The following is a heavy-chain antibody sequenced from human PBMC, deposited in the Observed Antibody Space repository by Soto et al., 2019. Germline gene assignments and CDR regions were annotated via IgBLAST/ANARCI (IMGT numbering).Heavy chain of an antibody. CDR2: INAGNGNT. J-gene: IGHJ1*01. CDR3: ARTGITIFGVTDPEYFQH. D-gene: IGHD3-3*01. Sequence: ASVKVSCKASGYTFTSYAMHWVRQAPGQRLEWMGWINAGNGNTKYSQKFQGRVTITRDTSASTAYMELSSLRSEDTAVYYCARTGITIFGVTDPEYFQHWGQGTLVTVSS. CDR1: GYTFTSYA. V-gene: IGHV1-3*01.